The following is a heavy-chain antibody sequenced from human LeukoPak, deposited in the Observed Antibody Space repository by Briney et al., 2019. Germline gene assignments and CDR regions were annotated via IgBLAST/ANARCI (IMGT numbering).Heavy chain of an antibody. CDR1: GGSFSGYY. Sequence: SETLSLTCAVYGGSFSGYYWSWIRQPPGKGLERIGEINHSGSTNYNPSLKSRVTISVDTSKNQFSLKLSSVTAADTAVYYCTRAASSGPLFTYHMDVWGKGTTVTVSS. V-gene: IGHV4-34*01. CDR2: INHSGST. CDR3: TRAASSGPLFTYHMDV. J-gene: IGHJ6*03. D-gene: IGHD3-22*01.